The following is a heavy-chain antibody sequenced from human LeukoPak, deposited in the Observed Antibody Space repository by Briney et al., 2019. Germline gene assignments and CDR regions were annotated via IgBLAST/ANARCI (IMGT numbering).Heavy chain of an antibody. Sequence: GGSLRLSCAASGFTFSGHSITWVRQAPGKGLEWVANINLDGSERFYVDFVKGRFTISRDNADNSMYLQMNSLRAEDTAVYYCGRVIAGAIDYWGQGTLVTVSS. CDR3: GRVIAGAIDY. CDR2: INLDGSER. J-gene: IGHJ4*02. D-gene: IGHD6-13*01. CDR1: GFTFSGHS. V-gene: IGHV3-7*01.